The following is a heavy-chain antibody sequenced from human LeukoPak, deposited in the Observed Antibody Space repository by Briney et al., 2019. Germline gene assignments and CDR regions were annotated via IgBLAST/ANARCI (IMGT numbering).Heavy chain of an antibody. CDR3: AREPPIFCSSTSCYAGYFDY. CDR2: INPNSGGT. J-gene: IGHJ4*02. Sequence: GASVKVSCKASGYTFTGYYMHWVRQAPGQGLEWMGWINPNSGGTNYAQKFQGRVTMTRDTSISIAYMELSRLRSDDTAVYYCAREPPIFCSSTSCYAGYFDYWGQGTLVTVSS. CDR1: GYTFTGYY. V-gene: IGHV1-2*02. D-gene: IGHD2-2*01.